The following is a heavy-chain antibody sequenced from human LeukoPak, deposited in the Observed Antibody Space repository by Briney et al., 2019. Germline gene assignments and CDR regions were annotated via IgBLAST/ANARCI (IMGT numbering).Heavy chain of an antibody. D-gene: IGHD2-2*02. CDR1: GFTFSSYW. Sequence: PGGSLRLSCAASGFTFSSYWMSWVRQAPGKGLEWVANIKQDGSEKYYVDSVKGRFTISRDNAKNSLYLQMNGLRAEDTAVYYCARVGDCSSTSCYTGDMDVWGKGTTVTVSS. CDR3: ARVGDCSSTSCYTGDMDV. CDR2: IKQDGSEK. J-gene: IGHJ6*03. V-gene: IGHV3-7*01.